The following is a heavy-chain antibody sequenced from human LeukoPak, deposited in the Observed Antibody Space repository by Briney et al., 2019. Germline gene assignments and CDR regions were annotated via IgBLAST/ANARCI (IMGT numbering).Heavy chain of an antibody. CDR3: AREPFWSGYYSNLHFDY. Sequence: GGSLRLSCAASGFIFSNYGMSWVRQAPGKGLEWVSSISFSSTHIYHADSIQGRFTISRDNAENSLYLQMNSLRAEDTAVYYCAREPFWSGYYSNLHFDYWGRGVLVTVSS. J-gene: IGHJ4*02. CDR1: GFIFSNYG. D-gene: IGHD3-3*01. V-gene: IGHV3-21*06. CDR2: ISFSSTHI.